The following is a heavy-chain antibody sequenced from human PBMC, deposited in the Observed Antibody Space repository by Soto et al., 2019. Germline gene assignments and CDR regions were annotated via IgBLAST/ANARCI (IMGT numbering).Heavy chain of an antibody. CDR2: LGGSNSDT. Sequence: ESLRLSCAASGFTFSDYAMSWVRQAPGKGLEWVSGLGGSNSDTHYAASVQGRFTVSRDNSKNTLFLQMNSLRVEDTAVYYCAKDKVDHNSVWDPFDIWGQGTLVTVSS. J-gene: IGHJ3*02. CDR3: AKDKVDHNSVWDPFDI. D-gene: IGHD2-15*01. V-gene: IGHV3-23*01. CDR1: GFTFSDYA.